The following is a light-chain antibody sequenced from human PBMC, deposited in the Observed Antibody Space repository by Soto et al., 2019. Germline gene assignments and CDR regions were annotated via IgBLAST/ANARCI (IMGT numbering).Light chain of an antibody. CDR3: QQLNSYPPTLT. CDR2: AAS. CDR1: QGISSY. J-gene: IGKJ4*01. Sequence: IPLTQSPSSLSASVGDRVTITCRASQGISSYLAWYQQKPGKAPKLLIYAASTLQSGVPSRFSGSGSGTDFTLTISSLQPEDFATYYCQQLNSYPPTLTFGGGTKVEIK. V-gene: IGKV1-9*01.